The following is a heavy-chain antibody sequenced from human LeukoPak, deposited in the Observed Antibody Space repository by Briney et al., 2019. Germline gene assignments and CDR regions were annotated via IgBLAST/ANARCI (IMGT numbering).Heavy chain of an antibody. J-gene: IGHJ3*02. CDR3: ARVLMSGSYFFGAFDI. V-gene: IGHV3-23*01. CDR2: ISGSGGST. D-gene: IGHD1-26*01. Sequence: GGSLGLSCEASGFTFTTYSMTWVRQAPGKGLEWVSAISGSGGSTYYADSVKGRFTISRDNSKNSLYLQMNSLRAEDTAVYYCARVLMSGSYFFGAFDIWGQGTMVTVSS. CDR1: GFTFTTYS.